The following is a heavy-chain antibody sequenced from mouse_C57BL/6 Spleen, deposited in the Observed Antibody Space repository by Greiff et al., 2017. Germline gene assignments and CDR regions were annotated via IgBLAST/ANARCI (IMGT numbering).Heavy chain of an antibody. D-gene: IGHD1-1*01. J-gene: IGHJ4*01. CDR2: INYDGSST. CDR1: GFTFSDYY. CDR3: ARVDYGNYYAMDY. Sequence: EVQLVESEGGLVQPGSSMKLSCTASGFTFSDYYMAWVRQVPEKGLEWVANINYDGSSTYYLDSLKSRFIISRDNAKNILYLQMRSLKSEVTATYYCARVDYGNYYAMDYWGQGTSVTVSS. V-gene: IGHV5-16*01.